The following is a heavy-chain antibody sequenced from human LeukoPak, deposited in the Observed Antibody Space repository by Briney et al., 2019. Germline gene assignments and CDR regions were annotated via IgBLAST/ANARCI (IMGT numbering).Heavy chain of an antibody. CDR3: ARGGGGSTLFYYGMDV. Sequence: ASVKVSCKASGYTFTGYYMHWVRQAPGQGLEWMGWINPNSGGTNYAQKFQGRVTMTRDTSISTAYMELSRLRPDDTAVYYCARGGGGSTLFYYGMDVWGQGTTVTVSS. V-gene: IGHV1-2*02. CDR1: GYTFTGYY. CDR2: INPNSGGT. D-gene: IGHD2-21*01. J-gene: IGHJ6*02.